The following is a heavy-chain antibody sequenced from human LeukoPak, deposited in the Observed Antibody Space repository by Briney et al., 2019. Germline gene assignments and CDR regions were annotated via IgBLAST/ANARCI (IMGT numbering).Heavy chain of an antibody. CDR3: TRIVGAPEYYFDY. CDR1: GVFFTNAW. CDR2: IKSKTDGGTT. Sequence: GGSLRLSCAVSGVFFTNAWMDWVRQAPGKGLEWVGRIKSKTDGGTTDYAAPVKGRFTISRDDSKNTLYLQMNSLKTEDTAVYYCTRIVGAPEYYFDYWGQGTLVTVSS. J-gene: IGHJ4*02. D-gene: IGHD1-26*01. V-gene: IGHV3-15*01.